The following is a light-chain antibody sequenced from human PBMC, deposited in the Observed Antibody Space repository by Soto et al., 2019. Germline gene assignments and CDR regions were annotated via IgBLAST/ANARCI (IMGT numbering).Light chain of an antibody. CDR2: EVT. CDR1: SSDVGAYNY. J-gene: IGLJ3*02. V-gene: IGLV2-8*01. CDR3: ISFASSNTWV. Sequence: QSALTQPPSASGSPGQSVTISCTGTSSDVGAYNYVSWYQQHAGKAPKLVIYEVTKRPSGVPDRFSGSKSANSASLTVSGLQAEDEAYYYCISFASSNTWVFGGGTKLTVL.